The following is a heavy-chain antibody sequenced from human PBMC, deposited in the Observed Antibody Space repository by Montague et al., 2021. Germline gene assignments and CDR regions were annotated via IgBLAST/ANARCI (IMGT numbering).Heavy chain of an antibody. CDR3: ARHNSGWYSGFDX. V-gene: IGHV2-5*01. CDR2: IYWNDDK. Sequence: PALVKPTQTLTLTCNFSGFSLNTRAVGVGWIRQPPGKALEWLALIYWNDDKRYSPSLKSRLTITKDTSKNQVVLTMTNADPVDTATYYCARHNSGWYSGFDXGSQGTLVTVSS. J-gene: IGHJ4*02. D-gene: IGHD6-19*01. CDR1: GFSLNTRAVG.